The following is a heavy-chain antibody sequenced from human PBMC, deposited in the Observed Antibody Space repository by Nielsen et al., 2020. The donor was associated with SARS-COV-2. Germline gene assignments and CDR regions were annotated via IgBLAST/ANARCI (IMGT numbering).Heavy chain of an antibody. Sequence: KVSCKGSGYSFTSYWISWVRQMPGKGLEWMGRIDPSDSYTNYSPSFQGHVTISADKSISTAYLQWSSLKASDTAMYYCARPDSSGYEYWGQGTLVTVSS. CDR1: GYSFTSYW. D-gene: IGHD3-22*01. CDR3: ARPDSSGYEY. CDR2: IDPSDSYT. J-gene: IGHJ4*02. V-gene: IGHV5-10-1*01.